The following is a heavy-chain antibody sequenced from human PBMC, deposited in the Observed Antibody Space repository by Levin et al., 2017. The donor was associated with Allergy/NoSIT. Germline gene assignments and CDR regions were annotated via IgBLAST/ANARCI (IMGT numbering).Heavy chain of an antibody. Sequence: SGPTLVKPTQTLTVTCTFSGFSLSTSGVGVGWIRQPPGKALEWLALIYWDDDKRYSPSLKSRLTITKDTSKNQVVLTMTNMDPVDTATYYCARPPAGTRAYYFDYWGQGTLVTVSS. J-gene: IGHJ4*02. V-gene: IGHV2-5*02. D-gene: IGHD6-13*01. CDR3: ARPPAGTRAYYFDY. CDR2: IYWDDDK. CDR1: GFSLSTSGVG.